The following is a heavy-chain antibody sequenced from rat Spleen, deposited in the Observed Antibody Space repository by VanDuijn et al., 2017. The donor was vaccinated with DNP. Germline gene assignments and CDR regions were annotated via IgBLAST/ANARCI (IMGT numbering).Heavy chain of an antibody. D-gene: IGHD1-1*01. Sequence: VQLQESGPGLVKPSQSLSLTCSVTGYSITSSYRWNWIRKFPGNKLEWMGYINSAGSTNYNPSLKSRISITRDTSKNQFFLQVNSVTTEDTATYYCARLRLEWEVRAMDAWGQGTSVTVSS. CDR2: INSAGST. CDR1: GYSITSSYR. J-gene: IGHJ4*01. CDR3: ARLRLEWEVRAMDA. V-gene: IGHV3-3*01.